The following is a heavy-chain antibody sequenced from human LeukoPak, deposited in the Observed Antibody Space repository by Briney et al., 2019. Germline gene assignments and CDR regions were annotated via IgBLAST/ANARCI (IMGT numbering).Heavy chain of an antibody. Sequence: GGSLRLSCAASGFTFISYGMQWVRQAPGKGLVWVSRINTDGSSTSYADSVKGRSTISRDNAKNTLYLQMNSLRAEDTAVYYCARELPREVTLDCWGQGTLVAVSS. CDR2: INTDGSST. V-gene: IGHV3-74*01. J-gene: IGHJ4*01. CDR3: ARELPREVTLDC. CDR1: GFTFISYG. D-gene: IGHD2-21*02.